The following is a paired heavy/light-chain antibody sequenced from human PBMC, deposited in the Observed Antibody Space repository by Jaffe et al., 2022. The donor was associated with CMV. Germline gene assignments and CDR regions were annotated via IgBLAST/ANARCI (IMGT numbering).Light chain of an antibody. CDR3: QQYRDWPPFT. CDR1: QSISND. Sequence: EVVMTQSPATLSVSPGDRVTLSCRASQSISNDLAWYQQKPGQAPRLLVYGASTRVIDIPARFSGSGSGTEFTLTISSLQSEDFAIYFCQQYRDWPPFTFGPGTKVEIK. CDR2: GAS. V-gene: IGKV3-15*01. J-gene: IGKJ3*01.
Heavy chain of an antibody. CDR1: GYTFTDYY. J-gene: IGHJ2*01. D-gene: IGHD3-16*01. V-gene: IGHV1-2*02. CDR3: ARRTWGLHWYFDL. Sequence: QVQLVQSGAEVKKPGASVKVSCKASGYTFTDYYIHWMRQAPGQGLEWMGWISPKTGITEYAQRFQGRVTMTRDTSITTVYMELSSLKSDDTAVYFCARRTWGLHWYFDLWGRGTLVTVSS. CDR2: ISPKTGIT.